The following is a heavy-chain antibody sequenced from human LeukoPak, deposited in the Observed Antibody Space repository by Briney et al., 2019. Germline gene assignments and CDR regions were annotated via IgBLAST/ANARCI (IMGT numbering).Heavy chain of an antibody. Sequence: ASVKVSCKASGYTFTSYYMHWVRQAPGQGLEWMGWISAYNGNTNYAQKLQGRVTMTTDTSTSTAYMELRSLRSDDTAVYYCVVVPAAIGGNWFDPWGQGTLVTVSS. CDR1: GYTFTSYY. J-gene: IGHJ5*02. CDR2: ISAYNGNT. D-gene: IGHD2-2*02. CDR3: VVVPAAIGGNWFDP. V-gene: IGHV1-18*04.